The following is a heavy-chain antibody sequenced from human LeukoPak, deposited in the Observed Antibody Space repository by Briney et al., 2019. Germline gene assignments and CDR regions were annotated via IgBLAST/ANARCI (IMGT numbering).Heavy chain of an antibody. Sequence: SGGSLRLSCAASGFTFSSYSMNWVRQAPGKGLEWVSYISSSSSTTYYADSVKGRFTISRDNAKNSLYLQMNSLRAEDTAVYYCARYATVAAHRDFDYWGQGTLVTVSS. CDR3: ARYATVAAHRDFDY. D-gene: IGHD6-19*01. V-gene: IGHV3-48*01. CDR2: ISSSSSTT. CDR1: GFTFSSYS. J-gene: IGHJ4*02.